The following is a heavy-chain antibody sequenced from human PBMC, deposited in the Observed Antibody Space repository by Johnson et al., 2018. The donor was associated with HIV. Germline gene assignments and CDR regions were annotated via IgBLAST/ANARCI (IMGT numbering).Heavy chain of an antibody. Sequence: VQLVESGGGVVQPGRSLRLSCAASGFTFSSYAMHWVRQAPGKGLEWVSGINWNGGSTGYADSVKGRFTISRDNAKNSLYLQMKSLRAEDTAFYYCARVLMVRGVLDVFDIWGQGTMVTVSS. J-gene: IGHJ3*02. CDR3: ARVLMVRGVLDVFDI. CDR1: GFTFSSYA. V-gene: IGHV3-20*04. D-gene: IGHD3-10*01. CDR2: INWNGGST.